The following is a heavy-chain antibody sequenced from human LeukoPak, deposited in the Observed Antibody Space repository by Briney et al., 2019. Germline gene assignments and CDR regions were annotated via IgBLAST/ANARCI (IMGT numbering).Heavy chain of an antibody. CDR3: ARGTRGDYDYYFDY. D-gene: IGHD4-17*01. CDR1: GVSINSGGYY. V-gene: IGHV4-31*03. CDR2: IYYSGST. Sequence: SETLSLTCTVSGVSINSGGYYWRWIRQHPGKGLERIGYIYYSGSTYYNPSLKSRVTISVDTSKNQFSPKLSSVTAADTAVYYCARGTRGDYDYYFDYWGQGTLVTVSS. J-gene: IGHJ4*02.